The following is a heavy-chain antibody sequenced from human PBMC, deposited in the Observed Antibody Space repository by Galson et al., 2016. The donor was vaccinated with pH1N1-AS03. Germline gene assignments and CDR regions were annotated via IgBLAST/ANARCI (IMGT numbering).Heavy chain of an antibody. CDR3: AKGHNSVTTAGSD. V-gene: IGHV3-23*01. CDR1: GFTFNNYA. CDR2: VNGGGDVT. Sequence: SLRLSCAASGFTFNNYAMNWVHQAPGKGLEWVAAVNGGGDVTKYADSVKGRFSISRDNYRNTVFLHMNSLTPEDTAVYYCAKGHNSVTTAGSDWGQGTLVTVSS. D-gene: IGHD5-24*01. J-gene: IGHJ4*02.